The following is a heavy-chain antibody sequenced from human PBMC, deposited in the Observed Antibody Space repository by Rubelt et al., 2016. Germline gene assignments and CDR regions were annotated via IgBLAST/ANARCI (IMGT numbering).Heavy chain of an antibody. D-gene: IGHD3-3*02. CDR3: ARQLLEFCMDV. CDR2: IYHAGNT. CDR1: GGSISGNYW. J-gene: IGHJ6*03. Sequence: QLQLQESGPGLVRPSGTLSLTCAVSGGSISGNYWWGWVRQPPGKGLEWIGEIYHAGNTNYNPSLKSRVTISVDKSKSQFSLRLSSVTAADTAVYYCARQLLEFCMDVRGKGTTVTVSS. V-gene: IGHV4-4*02.